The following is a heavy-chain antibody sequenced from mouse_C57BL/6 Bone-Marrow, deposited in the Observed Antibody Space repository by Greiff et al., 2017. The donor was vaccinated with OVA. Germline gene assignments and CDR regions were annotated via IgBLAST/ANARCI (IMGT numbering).Heavy chain of an antibody. CDR3: ARDDGYYRGFSY. D-gene: IGHD2-3*01. Sequence: VHVMQSGAELVKPGASVKLSCKASGYTFTTYPMEWMKQTHGKSLEWIGNFHPYNDDTKYNEKFKGKATLTVEKSSSTVYMELSRLTSDDSAVYYGARDDGYYRGFSYWGQGTLVTVSA. CDR1: GYTFTTYP. V-gene: IGHV1-47*01. J-gene: IGHJ3*01. CDR2: FHPYNDDT.